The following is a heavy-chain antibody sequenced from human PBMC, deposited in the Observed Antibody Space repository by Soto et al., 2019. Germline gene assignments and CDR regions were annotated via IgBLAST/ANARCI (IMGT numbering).Heavy chain of an antibody. CDR3: ERDRSSSDWFPNIDF. CDR2: ISGRSSDI. CDR1: GFTFSIYN. D-gene: IGHD6-19*01. V-gene: IGHV3-21*01. Sequence: GGSLRLSCAASGFTFSIYNMNWVRQAPGKGLEWVSSISGRSSDIYYADSVKGRFTISRDNAKNSLYLQMHSLRAEDTAVYYCERDRSSSDWFPNIDFWGQGTLVTVSS. J-gene: IGHJ4*02.